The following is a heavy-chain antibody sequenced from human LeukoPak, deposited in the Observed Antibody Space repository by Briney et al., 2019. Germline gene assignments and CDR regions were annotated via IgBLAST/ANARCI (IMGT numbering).Heavy chain of an antibody. CDR2: IYSGGST. J-gene: IGHJ4*02. Sequence: PGGSLRLSCAASGFTFSSYAMSWVRQAPGKGLEWVSVIYSGGSTYYADSVKGRFTISRDNSKNTLYLQMNSLRAEDKAVYYCARDHIAVAGTEDYWGQGTLVTVSS. V-gene: IGHV3-66*01. CDR1: GFTFSSYA. D-gene: IGHD6-19*01. CDR3: ARDHIAVAGTEDY.